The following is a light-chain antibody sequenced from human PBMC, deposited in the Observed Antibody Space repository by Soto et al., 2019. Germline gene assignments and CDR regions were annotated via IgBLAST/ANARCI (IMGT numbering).Light chain of an antibody. CDR1: SSDVGGYNY. Sequence: QSVLTQPASVSGSPGQSITISCTGTSSDVGGYNYVSWYQQHPGKAPKLLFYDVSIRPSGVSNLFSGSISGNTASLTFSGLQAEDEADYYCSSYKSSSTRFRTGTKVTV. CDR2: DVS. CDR3: SSYKSSSTR. V-gene: IGLV2-14*01. J-gene: IGLJ1*01.